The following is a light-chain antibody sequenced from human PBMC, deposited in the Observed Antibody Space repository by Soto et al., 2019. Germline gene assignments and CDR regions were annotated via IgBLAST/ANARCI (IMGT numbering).Light chain of an antibody. CDR2: YVT. Sequence: QSVLTQPRSVSGSPGQSVTISCTGTSSDLVSWYQQYPGRAPKLIIYYVTQRPSGVPDRFSGSKSGNTASLTISGLQAEDEADYYCCSSPGSFTWVFGGGTKLTVL. CDR1: SSDLV. J-gene: IGLJ3*02. CDR3: CSSPGSFTWV. V-gene: IGLV2-11*01.